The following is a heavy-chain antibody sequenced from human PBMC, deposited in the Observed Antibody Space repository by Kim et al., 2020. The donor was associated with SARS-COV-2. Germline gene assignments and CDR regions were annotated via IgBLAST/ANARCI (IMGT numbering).Heavy chain of an antibody. CDR1: GGSISSYY. J-gene: IGHJ6*02. Sequence: SETLSLTCTVSGGSISSYYWSWIRQPAGKGLEWIGRIYTSGSTNYNPSLKSRVTMSVDTSKNQFSLKLSSVTAADTAVYYCAAVYSSSPDYYYGMDVWGQGTTVTVSS. V-gene: IGHV4-4*07. CDR2: IYTSGST. CDR3: AAVYSSSPDYYYGMDV. D-gene: IGHD6-6*01.